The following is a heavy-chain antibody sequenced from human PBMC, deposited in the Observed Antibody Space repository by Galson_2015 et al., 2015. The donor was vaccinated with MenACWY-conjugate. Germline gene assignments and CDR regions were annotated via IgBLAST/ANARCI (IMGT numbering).Heavy chain of an antibody. J-gene: IGHJ4*02. V-gene: IGHV7-4-1*02. D-gene: IGHD4-17*01. CDR1: GYTFTNYA. CDR2: INTNTGNP. Sequence: SVKVSCKASGYTFTNYAINWVRQAPGQGLEWIGWINTNTGNPTYAQGITGRFVISLDTSISTAYLQMSSLKAEDTAVYYCATLGTTVTTFDYWGQGTLVTVSS. CDR3: ATLGTTVTTFDY.